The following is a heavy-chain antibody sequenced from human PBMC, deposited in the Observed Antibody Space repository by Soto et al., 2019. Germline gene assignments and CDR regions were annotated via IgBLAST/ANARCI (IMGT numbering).Heavy chain of an antibody. CDR2: IYPGDSDT. Sequence: GESLKISCEGSGYTFSSYWIGWVRQMPGKGLEWMGIIYPGDSDTRYSPSFQGQVTISADKSISTAYLQWSSLKASDTAMYYCARLLMGGNWYFDRWGRGTRVTVAS. CDR1: GYTFSSYW. D-gene: IGHD2-8*01. CDR3: ARLLMGGNWYFDR. J-gene: IGHJ2*01. V-gene: IGHV5-51*01.